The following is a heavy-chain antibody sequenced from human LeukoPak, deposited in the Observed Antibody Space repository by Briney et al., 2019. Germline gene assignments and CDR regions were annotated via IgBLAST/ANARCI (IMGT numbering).Heavy chain of an antibody. CDR1: GFSFSSYW. V-gene: IGHV3-7*01. CDR2: IKQDRSEK. Sequence: GGSLRLSCAASGFSFSSYWMSWVRQAPGKGLEWVANIKQDRSEKYYVDSVKGRFTISRDNAKNSLYLQMNSLRAEDTAVFYCARRIYYYDSSGYFDYWGQGTLVTVSS. J-gene: IGHJ4*02. CDR3: ARRIYYYDSSGYFDY. D-gene: IGHD3-22*01.